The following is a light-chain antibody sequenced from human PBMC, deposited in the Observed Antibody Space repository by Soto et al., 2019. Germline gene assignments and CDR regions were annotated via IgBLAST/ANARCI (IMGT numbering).Light chain of an antibody. J-gene: IGLJ2*01. V-gene: IGLV2-23*02. CDR2: EVA. CDR3: SSYAGRGVGV. Sequence: QSALTQPASVSGSPRQSITISCTGTRSDVGSYDLVSWYQQHPGEAPKLLIYEVAERPSGVSIRFSGSKSDYTASLTISGLQVEDEADYYCSSYAGRGVGVFGGGTKVTVL. CDR1: RSDVGSYDL.